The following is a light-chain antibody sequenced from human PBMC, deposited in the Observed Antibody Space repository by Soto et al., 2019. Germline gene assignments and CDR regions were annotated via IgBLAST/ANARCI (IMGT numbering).Light chain of an antibody. CDR3: QQYTNTNNPWM. J-gene: IGKJ1*01. V-gene: IGKV1-5*01. Sequence: DVQLNQSPPTLSASIRDRVTITCRASQTISTWMAWYQQKPGKAPKLLVYDASTLQSGVASRFSGSGSGTEFTLIISGLQPDDSATYYCQQYTNTNNPWMLAQGTKVDIK. CDR1: QTISTW. CDR2: DAS.